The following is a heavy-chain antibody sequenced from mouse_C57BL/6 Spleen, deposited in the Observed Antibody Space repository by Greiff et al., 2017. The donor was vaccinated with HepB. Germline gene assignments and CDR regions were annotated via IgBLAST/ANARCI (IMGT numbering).Heavy chain of an antibody. Sequence: EVKLVESGEGLVKPGGSLKLSCAASGFTFSSYAMSWVRQTPEKRLEWVAYISSGGDYIYYADTVKGRFTISRDNARNTLYLQMSSLKSEDTAMYYCTRENSNYGFAYWGQGTLVTVSA. CDR2: ISSGGDYI. J-gene: IGHJ3*01. D-gene: IGHD2-5*01. CDR3: TRENSNYGFAY. V-gene: IGHV5-9-1*02. CDR1: GFTFSSYA.